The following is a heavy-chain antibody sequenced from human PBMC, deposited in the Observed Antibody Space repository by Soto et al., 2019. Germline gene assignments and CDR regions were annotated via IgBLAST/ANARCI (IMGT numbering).Heavy chain of an antibody. CDR3: ARERVVTVPLDY. J-gene: IGHJ4*02. CDR1: GYTFTSYG. Sequence: SSVKVSCKASGYTFTSYGISWVRQAPGQGLEWMGWISAYNGNTNYAQKLQGRVTMTTDTSTSTAYMELRSLRSDDTAVYYCARERVVTVPLDYWGQGTLVTVSS. CDR2: ISAYNGNT. V-gene: IGHV1-18*04. D-gene: IGHD3-3*01.